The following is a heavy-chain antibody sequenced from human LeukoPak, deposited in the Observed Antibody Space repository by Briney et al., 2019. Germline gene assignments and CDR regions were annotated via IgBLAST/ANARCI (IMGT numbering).Heavy chain of an antibody. V-gene: IGHV3-23*01. Sequence: GGSLRLSCAASGFTFSSYAMSWVRQAPGKGLEWVSTISGSGSSTYYVDSVKGRFTISRDNSKNTLYLQLNSLRAEDTAVYYCAGDPNSMIVAWGQGTLVTVSS. CDR2: ISGSGSST. J-gene: IGHJ5*02. CDR1: GFTFSSYA. CDR3: AGDPNSMIVA. D-gene: IGHD3-22*01.